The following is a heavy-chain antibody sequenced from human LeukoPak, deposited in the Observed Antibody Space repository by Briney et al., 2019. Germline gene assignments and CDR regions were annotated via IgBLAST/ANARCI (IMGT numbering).Heavy chain of an antibody. D-gene: IGHD2-15*01. CDR2: ISSSSSTI. Sequence: PGGSLRLSCVASGLTFSSNVMIWVRQAPGKGLEGISYISSSSSTIYYADSVKGRFTISRDNSKNTLYLQMNSLRAEDTAVYYCAQDGLGLLRDYWGQGNLVTVSS. CDR1: GLTFSSNV. CDR3: AQDGLGLLRDY. J-gene: IGHJ4*02. V-gene: IGHV3-48*01.